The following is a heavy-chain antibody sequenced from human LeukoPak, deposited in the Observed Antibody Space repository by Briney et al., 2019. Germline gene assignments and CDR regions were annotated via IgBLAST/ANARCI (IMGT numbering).Heavy chain of an antibody. D-gene: IGHD5-24*01. V-gene: IGHV3-23*01. Sequence: GGSLRLSCAASGFTFSNYGMSWVRQAPGKGLEWVSAISGSGGSTYYADSVKGRFIISRDNSKNTLYLQMNSLRAEDTAVYYCAKDDERFDYWGQGTLVTVSS. J-gene: IGHJ4*02. CDR3: AKDDERFDY. CDR1: GFTFSNYG. CDR2: ISGSGGST.